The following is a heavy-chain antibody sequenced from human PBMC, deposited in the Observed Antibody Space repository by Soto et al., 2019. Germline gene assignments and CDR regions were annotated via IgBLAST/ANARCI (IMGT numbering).Heavy chain of an antibody. V-gene: IGHV4-39*01. CDR1: GGSISSSSYY. Sequence: SVPLSLTCTVSGGSISSSSYYWGWIRQPPGKGLEWIGSIYYSGSTYYNPSLKSRVTISVDTSKNQFSLKLSSVTAADTAVYYCARRKGYDFWSGYYFGWFAPWGQGTLVTVSS. D-gene: IGHD3-3*01. J-gene: IGHJ5*02. CDR2: IYYSGST. CDR3: ARRKGYDFWSGYYFGWFAP.